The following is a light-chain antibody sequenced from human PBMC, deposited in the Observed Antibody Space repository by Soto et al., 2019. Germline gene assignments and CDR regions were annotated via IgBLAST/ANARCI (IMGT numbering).Light chain of an antibody. CDR1: QSVSKN. CDR2: DAS. V-gene: IGKV3-20*01. Sequence: EIVLTQSPATLSVSPGERATLSCRASQSVSKNLAWYQQKPGQAPRLVIYDASSRATGIPARFSGSGSGTDFTLTISRLEPEDFAVYYCQQYGSSLVTFGQGTKVDIK. J-gene: IGKJ1*01. CDR3: QQYGSSLVT.